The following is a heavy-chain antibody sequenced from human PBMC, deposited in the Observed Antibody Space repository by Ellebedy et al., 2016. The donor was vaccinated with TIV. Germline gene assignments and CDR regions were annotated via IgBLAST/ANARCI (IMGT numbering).Heavy chain of an antibody. CDR2: MNPNSGGT. CDR1: GYTFTGYY. Sequence: ASVKVSCKASGYTFTGYYMHWVRQAPGQGLEWMGWMNPNSGGTNYAQKFQGRVTMTRDTSISTAYMELSRLRSDDTAVYYCASAYYYDSSGYYGEFDYWGQGTLVTVSS. J-gene: IGHJ4*02. CDR3: ASAYYYDSSGYYGEFDY. D-gene: IGHD3-22*01. V-gene: IGHV1-2*02.